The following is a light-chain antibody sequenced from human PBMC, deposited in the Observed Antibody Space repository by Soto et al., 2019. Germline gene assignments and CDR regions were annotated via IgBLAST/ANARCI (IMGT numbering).Light chain of an antibody. CDR1: QSVSSY. CDR3: QQRSNLT. J-gene: IGKJ4*01. Sequence: EIVLTQSPATLSLSPGERATLSCRASQSVSSYLAWYQQKPGQAPRLLIYDASNRATGIPARFSGSGSGTDFSLTIISLETEDYAVYYCQQRSNLTFGGGTKVEIK. V-gene: IGKV3-11*01. CDR2: DAS.